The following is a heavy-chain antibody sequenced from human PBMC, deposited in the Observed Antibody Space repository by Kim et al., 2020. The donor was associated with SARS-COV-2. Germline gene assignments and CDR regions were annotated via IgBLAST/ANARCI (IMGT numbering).Heavy chain of an antibody. D-gene: IGHD3-9*01. CDR3: TRRYFSNDILTDYGLDL. CDR2: IRSKANTYAT. V-gene: IGHV3-73*01. J-gene: IGHJ6*02. CDR1: GFPFSGAA. Sequence: GGSLRLSCAASGFPFSGAAMHWVRQASGKGLEWVGRIRSKANTYATAYAASVRGRFTISRDDSKNTAYLQMNSLKTEDTAVYYCTRRYFSNDILTDYGLDLWGQGTTVTVSS.